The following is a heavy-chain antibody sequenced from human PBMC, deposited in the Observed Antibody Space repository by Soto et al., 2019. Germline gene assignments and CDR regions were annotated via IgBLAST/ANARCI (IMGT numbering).Heavy chain of an antibody. CDR2: ISAYNGNT. J-gene: IGHJ5*02. CDR3: APSYDSSGNHNWFDP. CDR1: GYTFTSYG. Sequence: QVQLVQSGAEVKKPGASVKVSCKASGYTFTSYGISWVRQAPGQGLEWMGWISAYNGNTNYEQKPQCRVTMTTDTSTSTAYMELRSLRSDDTAVYYCAPSYDSSGNHNWFDPWGQGTLVTVSS. D-gene: IGHD3-22*01. V-gene: IGHV1-18*01.